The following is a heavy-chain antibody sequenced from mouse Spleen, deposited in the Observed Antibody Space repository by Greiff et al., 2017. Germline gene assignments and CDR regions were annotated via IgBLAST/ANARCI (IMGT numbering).Heavy chain of an antibody. CDR1: GYTFTSYG. J-gene: IGHJ2*01. D-gene: IGHD2-14*01. CDR2: IYPRDGST. Sequence: VKVVESGAELARPGASVKLSCKASGYTFTSYGISWVKQRTGQGLEWIGWIYPRDGSTKYNEKFKGKATLTVDTSSSTAYMELHSLTSEDSAVYFCARDRYDYFDYWGQGTTLTVSS. V-gene: IGHV1-85*01. CDR3: ARDRYDYFDY.